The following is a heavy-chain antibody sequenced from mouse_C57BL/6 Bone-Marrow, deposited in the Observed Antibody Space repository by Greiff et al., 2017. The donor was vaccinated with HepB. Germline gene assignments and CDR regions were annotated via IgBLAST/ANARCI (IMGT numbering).Heavy chain of an antibody. Sequence: DVHLVESGGGLVKPGGSLKLSCAASGFTFSSYAMSWVRQTPEKRLEWVATISDGGSYTYYPDNVKGRFTISRDNAKNNLYLQMSHLKSEDTAMYYCAGSYGGFAYWGQGTLVTVSA. CDR3: AGSYGGFAY. V-gene: IGHV5-4*01. CDR2: ISDGGSYT. D-gene: IGHD1-1*02. J-gene: IGHJ3*01. CDR1: GFTFSSYA.